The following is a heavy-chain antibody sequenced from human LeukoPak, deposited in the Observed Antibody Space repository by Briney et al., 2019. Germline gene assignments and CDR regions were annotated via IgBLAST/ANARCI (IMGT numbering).Heavy chain of an antibody. V-gene: IGHV1-2*02. CDR1: GYTFTGYY. D-gene: IGHD1-26*01. CDR2: INPNSGGT. Sequence: ASVKVSCKASGYTFTGYYMHWVRQAPGQGLEWMGWINPNSGGTNYAQKFQGRVTMTRDTSISTAYMELSRLRSDDTAVYYCARDRTVGANNHFDYSGQGTLVTVFS. J-gene: IGHJ4*02. CDR3: ARDRTVGANNHFDY.